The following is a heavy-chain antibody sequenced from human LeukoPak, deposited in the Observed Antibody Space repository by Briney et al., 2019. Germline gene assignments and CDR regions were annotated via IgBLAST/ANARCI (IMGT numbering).Heavy chain of an antibody. J-gene: IGHJ3*02. CDR1: GGSISSSSYY. CDR3: AGRNYYDMSI. CDR2: IYHSGSA. Sequence: SETLSLTCTVSGGSISSSSYYWGWIRQPPGKGLEWIGSIYHSGSAYYNPSLKSRVTISVDTSKNQFSLKLSSVTAADTAVYYCAGRNYYDMSIWGQGTMVTVSS. V-gene: IGHV4-39*07. D-gene: IGHD3-9*01.